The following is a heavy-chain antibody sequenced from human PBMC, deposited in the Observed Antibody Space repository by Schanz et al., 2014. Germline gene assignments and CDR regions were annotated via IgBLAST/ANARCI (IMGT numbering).Heavy chain of an antibody. V-gene: IGHV4-34*01. CDR3: ARRHHFRSGPYYYYYMDV. J-gene: IGHJ6*03. CDR2: INHSANT. D-gene: IGHD3-3*02. CDR1: GGSFSGYY. Sequence: QVQLQESGPGLLKPSETLSLTCAVDGGSFSGYYWSWIRQSPDKGLEWIGEINHSANTTYNPSLKSRVPISVDSSKNQFSLMLNSVTAADTAVYYCARRHHFRSGPYYYYYMDVSCKGTTVTVSS.